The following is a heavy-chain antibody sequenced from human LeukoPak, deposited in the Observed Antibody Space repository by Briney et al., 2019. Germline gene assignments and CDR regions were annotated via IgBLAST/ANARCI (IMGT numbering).Heavy chain of an antibody. CDR1: GFTFSNYA. Sequence: GGSLRLSCAASGFTFSNYAMNWVRQAPGKGLEWVSGISGSGGSTHYADSVKGRFTISRDNSKNTLYLQMNSLRAEDTAVYYCAKVGYYDSSGYYYGGPDYWGQGTLVTVSS. CDR3: AKVGYYDSSGYYYGGPDY. J-gene: IGHJ4*02. V-gene: IGHV3-23*01. CDR2: ISGSGGST. D-gene: IGHD3-22*01.